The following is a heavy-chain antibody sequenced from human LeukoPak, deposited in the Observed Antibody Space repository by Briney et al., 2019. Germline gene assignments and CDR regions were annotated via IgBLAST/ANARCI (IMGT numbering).Heavy chain of an antibody. J-gene: IGHJ3*02. V-gene: IGHV4-61*02. Sequence: SETLSLTCTVSGGSISSSSYFWGWIRQPAGKGLEWIGRIYTSGSTKYNPSLKSRVTMSVDTSKNQFSLKLSSVTAADTAVYYCARGPTGDYAFDIWGQGTMVTVSS. CDR1: GGSISSSSYF. D-gene: IGHD4-17*01. CDR3: ARGPTGDYAFDI. CDR2: IYTSGST.